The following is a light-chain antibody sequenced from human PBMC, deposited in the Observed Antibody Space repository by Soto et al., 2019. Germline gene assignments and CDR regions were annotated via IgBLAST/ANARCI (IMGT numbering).Light chain of an antibody. CDR1: QTINSY. J-gene: IGKJ1*01. V-gene: IGKV1-39*01. Sequence: DLQMTQSPSSLSASVGDRVTITCRASQTINSYLNWYQQKPGKAPRLLIFDASSLQTGVPSRFSGSGSGTDFTLTITSLQPEDFATYFCQQSFSTPRTFGQGTKVEIK. CDR3: QQSFSTPRT. CDR2: DAS.